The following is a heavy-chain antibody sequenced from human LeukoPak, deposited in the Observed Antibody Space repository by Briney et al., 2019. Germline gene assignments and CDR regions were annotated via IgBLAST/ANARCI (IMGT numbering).Heavy chain of an antibody. CDR3: ARAQFRSGYFDY. J-gene: IGHJ4*02. CDR2: IYYSGST. CDR1: GGSFSGYY. V-gene: IGHV4-59*01. D-gene: IGHD6-25*01. Sequence: SETLSLTCAVYGGSFSGYYWSWIRQPPGKGLEWIGYIYYSGSTNYNPSLKSRVTISVDTSKNQFSLKLSSVTAADTAVYYCARAQFRSGYFDYWGQGTLVTVSS.